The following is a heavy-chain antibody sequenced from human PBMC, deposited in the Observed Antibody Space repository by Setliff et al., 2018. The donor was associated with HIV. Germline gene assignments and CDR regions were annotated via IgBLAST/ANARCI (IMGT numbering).Heavy chain of an antibody. CDR2: IVVGSGNT. CDR3: ATHTYYYDSSGYYFDAFDI. CDR1: GFTFTSSA. V-gene: IGHV1-58*02. D-gene: IGHD3-22*01. Sequence: ASVKVSCKASGFTFTSSAMQWVRQARGQRLEWIGWIVVGSGNTNYAQKFQERVTITRDMSTSTAYMEPSSLRSEDTAVYYCATHTYYYDSSGYYFDAFDIWGQGTMVTVSS. J-gene: IGHJ3*02.